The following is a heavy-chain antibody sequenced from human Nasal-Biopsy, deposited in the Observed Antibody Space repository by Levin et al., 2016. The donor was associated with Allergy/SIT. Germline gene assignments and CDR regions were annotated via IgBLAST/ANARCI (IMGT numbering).Heavy chain of an antibody. CDR1: GYTFNTYS. CDR3: ARGGMYCGDYCRLDY. CDR2: ISTQSGHT. V-gene: IGHV1-18*01. J-gene: IGHJ4*02. Sequence: ASVKVSCKASGYTFNTYSITWVRQAPGQGLEWMGWISTQSGHTNYVQKLRGRVTMTTDTSTSTAYMELTSLRSDDTAVYYCARGGMYCGDYCRLDYWGQGTLVTGLL. D-gene: IGHD2-21*01.